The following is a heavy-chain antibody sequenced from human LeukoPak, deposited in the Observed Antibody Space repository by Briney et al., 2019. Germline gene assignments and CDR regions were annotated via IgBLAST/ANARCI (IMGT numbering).Heavy chain of an antibody. J-gene: IGHJ4*02. CDR3: AREVRTGIGATDY. D-gene: IGHD1-26*01. Sequence: GASVKLSCKTSGYSFSNYHVHWVRQAPGQGLKWVGIMAPRDDGATYAQKFQGRVTMTRDTPTGTLYMDLSSLRPEDTAVYYCAREVRTGIGATDYWGQGTLVTVSS. CDR1: GYSFSNYH. CDR2: MAPRDDGA. V-gene: IGHV1-46*01.